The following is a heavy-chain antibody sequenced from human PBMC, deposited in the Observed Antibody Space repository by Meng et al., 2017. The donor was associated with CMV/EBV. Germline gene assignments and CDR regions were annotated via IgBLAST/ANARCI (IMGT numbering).Heavy chain of an antibody. CDR2: ISYDGSNK. CDR3: ARDLPLYCTNGVCYSSGMDV. CDR1: GFTFSSYA. Sequence: GESLKISCAASGFTFSSYAMHWVRQAPGKGLEWVAVISYDGSNKYYADSVKGRFTISRDNSKNTLYLQMNSLRAEDTAGYYCARDLPLYCTNGVCYSSGMDVWGQGTTVTVSS. V-gene: IGHV3-30*04. D-gene: IGHD2-8*01. J-gene: IGHJ6*02.